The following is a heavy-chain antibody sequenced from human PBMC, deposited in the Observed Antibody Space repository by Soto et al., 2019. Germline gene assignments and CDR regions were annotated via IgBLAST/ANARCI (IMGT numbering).Heavy chain of an antibody. CDR3: ARGWGRIFDY. CDR1: GGSFSGYY. V-gene: IGHV4-34*01. J-gene: IGHJ4*02. CDR2: INHSGST. Sequence: QVQLQQWGAGLLKPSETLSLTCAVYGGSFSGYYWNWIRQPPGKGLEWIGEINHSGSTNYNPSLKRRVTLSVDTSKNQFSLKLSSVPAADTAVYYCARGWGRIFDYWGQGTLVTVSS. D-gene: IGHD7-27*01.